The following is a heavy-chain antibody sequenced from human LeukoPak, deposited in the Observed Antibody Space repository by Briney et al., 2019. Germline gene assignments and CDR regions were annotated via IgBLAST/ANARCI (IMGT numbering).Heavy chain of an antibody. Sequence: ASVKVSCKASGYTFTGYYMHWVRQAPGQELEWMGWINPNSGGTNYAQKFQGRVTMTRDTSISTAYMKLSRLRSDDTAVYYCAVIVGATTLDYWGQGTLVTVSS. J-gene: IGHJ4*02. CDR2: INPNSGGT. D-gene: IGHD1-26*01. CDR1: GYTFTGYY. CDR3: AVIVGATTLDY. V-gene: IGHV1-2*02.